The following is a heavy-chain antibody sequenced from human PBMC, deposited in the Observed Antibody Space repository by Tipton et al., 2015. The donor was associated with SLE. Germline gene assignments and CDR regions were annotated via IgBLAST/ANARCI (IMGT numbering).Heavy chain of an antibody. CDR1: GGSISSSSYY. CDR3: AGGMPSGSHNY. Sequence: TLSLTCTVSGGSISSSSYYRGWIRQPPGKGLEWIGSIYYSGSTYYNPSLKSRVTISVDTSKNQFSLKLSSVTAADTAVYYCAGGMPSGSHNYWGQGTLVTVSS. D-gene: IGHD1-26*01. J-gene: IGHJ4*02. CDR2: IYYSGST. V-gene: IGHV4-39*07.